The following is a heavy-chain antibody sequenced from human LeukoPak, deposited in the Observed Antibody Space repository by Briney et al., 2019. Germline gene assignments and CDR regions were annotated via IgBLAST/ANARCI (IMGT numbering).Heavy chain of an antibody. J-gene: IGHJ4*02. CDR1: GGSISSSNW. CDR3: ASLDGGYYSSDY. D-gene: IGHD3-22*01. Sequence: KPSETLSLTCAVSGGSISSSNWWSWVRQPPGKGLEWIGEIYHSGSTNYNPSLKSRVTISVDKSKNQFSLKLSSVTAADTAVYYCASLDGGYYSSDYWGQGTLVTVSS. CDR2: IYHSGST. V-gene: IGHV4-4*02.